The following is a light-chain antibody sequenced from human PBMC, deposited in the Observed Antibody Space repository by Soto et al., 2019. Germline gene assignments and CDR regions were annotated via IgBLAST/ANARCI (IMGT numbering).Light chain of an antibody. J-gene: IGLJ2*01. Sequence: SYELTQPPSVSVATGQTARISCGGDYIGSKSVHWYQQRPGQAPVLVVYDDSDRPSGISERFSGSNSGNTATLTISSVEGGDDADYYCQVWDSSSDHLIFGGGTKLAVL. CDR1: YIGSKS. CDR2: DDS. V-gene: IGLV3-21*02. CDR3: QVWDSSSDHLI.